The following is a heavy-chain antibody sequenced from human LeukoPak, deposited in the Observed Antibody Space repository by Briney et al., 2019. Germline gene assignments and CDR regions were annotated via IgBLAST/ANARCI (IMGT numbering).Heavy chain of an antibody. V-gene: IGHV3-23*01. J-gene: IGHJ5*02. Sequence: GSLRLSCAASGFTFSSYAMSWVRQAPGKGLEWVTAISGSGGSTYYADSVKGRFTISRDNSKNTLYLQMNSLRAEDTAVYYCAKDRRGYSSGWYAWGQGTLVTVSS. CDR2: ISGSGGST. D-gene: IGHD6-19*01. CDR3: AKDRRGYSSGWYA. CDR1: GFTFSSYA.